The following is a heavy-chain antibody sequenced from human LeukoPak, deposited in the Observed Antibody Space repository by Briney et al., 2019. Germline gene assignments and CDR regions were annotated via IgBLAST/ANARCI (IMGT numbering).Heavy chain of an antibody. CDR1: GYTFTGYY. CDR2: INPNSGGT. D-gene: IGHD5-18*01. Sequence: ASVKVSCKASGYTFTGYYMHWVRQAPGQGLEWMGRINPNSGGTNYAQKFQGRVTMTRDTSISTAYMELSRLRSDDTAVYYCARGRQLWSHFDYWGQGTLVTVSS. V-gene: IGHV1-2*06. J-gene: IGHJ4*02. CDR3: ARGRQLWSHFDY.